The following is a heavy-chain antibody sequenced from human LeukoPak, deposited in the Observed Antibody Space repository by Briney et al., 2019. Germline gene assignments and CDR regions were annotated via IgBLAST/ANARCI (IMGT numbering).Heavy chain of an antibody. V-gene: IGHV3-64*01. CDR2: ISSNGGST. Sequence: PGGSLRLSCAASGFTFSSYAMHWVRQAPGKGLEYVSAISSNGGSTYYANSVKGRFTISRDNSKNTLYLQMGSLRAEDMAVYYCAKDATPALGTVYMDVWGKGTAVTISS. CDR1: GFTFSSYA. D-gene: IGHD6-13*01. J-gene: IGHJ6*03. CDR3: AKDATPALGTVYMDV.